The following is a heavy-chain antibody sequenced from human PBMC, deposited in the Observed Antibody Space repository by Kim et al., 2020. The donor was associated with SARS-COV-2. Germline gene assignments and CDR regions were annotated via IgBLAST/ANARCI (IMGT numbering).Heavy chain of an antibody. D-gene: IGHD4-4*01. V-gene: IGHV4-39*01. J-gene: IGHJ4*02. CDR2: TYDNGIA. CDR3: AAGFSNYEFSFDY. CDR1: AGSISRGTYY. Sequence: SETLSLTCSVSAGSISRGTYYWGWIRQSPGKGLEWLGTTYDNGIAFYNPTLKSRVTISIHASKNQFCLKLSSVTAADTAVYYCAAGFSNYEFSFDYWGQGTRVTVPA.